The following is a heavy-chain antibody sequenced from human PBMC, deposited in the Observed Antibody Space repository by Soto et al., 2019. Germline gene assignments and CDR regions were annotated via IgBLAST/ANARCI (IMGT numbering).Heavy chain of an antibody. Sequence: GGSLRLSCVASGFSFDTYWMHWVRQAPGKGLVWVSRINGVGSSTSYADFVKGRVTISRDNAKNTLYLQMNSLRAEDTAVYYCARVAGGHGLDVWGQGTTVTVSS. D-gene: IGHD3-10*01. CDR1: GFSFDTYW. CDR3: ARVAGGHGLDV. CDR2: INGVGSST. V-gene: IGHV3-74*01. J-gene: IGHJ6*02.